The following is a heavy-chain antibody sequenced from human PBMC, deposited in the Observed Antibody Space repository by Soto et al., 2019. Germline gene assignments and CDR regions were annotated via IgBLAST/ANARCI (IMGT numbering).Heavy chain of an antibody. Sequence: EVQLLESGGGLVQPGGSLRLSCAASGFTFSSYAMSWVRQAPGKGLEWVSAISGSGGSTYYADSVKGRFTISRDNSKNTLYLQMNSLRAEDTAVYYCARPLLGPYYYYGMDVWGQGTTVTVSS. CDR2: ISGSGGST. CDR1: GFTFSSYA. CDR3: ARPLLGPYYYYGMDV. V-gene: IGHV3-23*01. J-gene: IGHJ6*02.